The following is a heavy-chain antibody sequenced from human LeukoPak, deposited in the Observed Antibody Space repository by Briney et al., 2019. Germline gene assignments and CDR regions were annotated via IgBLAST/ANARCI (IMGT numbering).Heavy chain of an antibody. V-gene: IGHV3-7*01. CDR2: IKPDGSEK. CDR3: ARYCTFRTCSGTKFDY. CDR1: EMTFSSYW. J-gene: IGHJ4*02. D-gene: IGHD1-1*01. Sequence: GGSLRLSCTASEMTFSSYWMSWVRQAPGKGLEWVANIKPDGSEKYYLDSLKGRFTFSRDNAKNSLYLQMQSLRAEDTAVYFCARYCTFRTCSGTKFDYWGQGTLVTVSS.